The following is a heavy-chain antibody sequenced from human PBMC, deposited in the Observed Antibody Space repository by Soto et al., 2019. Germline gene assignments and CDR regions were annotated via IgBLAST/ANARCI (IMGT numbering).Heavy chain of an antibody. J-gene: IGHJ6*02. V-gene: IGHV1-46*01. Sequence: ASVKVSCKASGYTFTSYYMHWVRQAPGQGLEWMGIINPSGGSTSYAQKFQGRVTMTRDTSTSTVYMELSSLRSEDTAVYYCARDGEVGGAAYGMDVWGQGTTVTVSS. CDR2: INPSGGST. CDR3: ARDGEVGGAAYGMDV. CDR1: GYTFTSYY. D-gene: IGHD3-16*01.